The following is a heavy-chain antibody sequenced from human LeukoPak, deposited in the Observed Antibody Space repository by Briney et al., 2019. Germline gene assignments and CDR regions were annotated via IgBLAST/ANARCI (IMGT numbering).Heavy chain of an antibody. Sequence: GGSLRLSCAASGFTFRSNWMHWVRQAPGKGLVWVSRINGDGSSTSYADSVKGRFTISRDNAKNTLYLQMKSLRAEDTAVYYCATQRMQLWENWGQGTLVTVSS. CDR3: ATQRMQLWEN. CDR2: INGDGSST. CDR1: GFTFRSNW. J-gene: IGHJ4*02. D-gene: IGHD5-18*01. V-gene: IGHV3-74*01.